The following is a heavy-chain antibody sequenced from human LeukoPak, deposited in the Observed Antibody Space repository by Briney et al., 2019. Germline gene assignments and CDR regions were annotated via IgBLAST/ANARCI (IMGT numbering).Heavy chain of an antibody. V-gene: IGHV3-23*01. Sequence: GGSLRLSCAASGYTFSSYAMNWVRQAPGKGLEWVSAINGRGDNTYYADSVKGRFTISRDNSKSTLFLQMNSLRAEDTAIYYCAKDRVSPGFNLFDPWGQGTLVTVSS. D-gene: IGHD2/OR15-2a*01. CDR2: INGRGDNT. J-gene: IGHJ5*02. CDR3: AKDRVSPGFNLFDP. CDR1: GYTFSSYA.